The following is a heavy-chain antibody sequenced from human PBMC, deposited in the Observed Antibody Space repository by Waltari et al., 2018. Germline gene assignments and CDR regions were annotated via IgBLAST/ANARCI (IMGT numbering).Heavy chain of an antibody. D-gene: IGHD1-1*01. CDR3: AKGAGTTDNYFDY. CDR1: GCTFSSYC. Sequence: QVQLVESGGGVVQPGRSLRLSCAASGCTFSSYCMHWVRQAPGKGLEWVADIWYDGRNKYYADTVKGRFTISRDNSKNTLYLQMNSLRAEDTAVYYCAKGAGTTDNYFDYWGQGTLVTVSS. CDR2: IWYDGRNK. J-gene: IGHJ4*02. V-gene: IGHV3-33*06.